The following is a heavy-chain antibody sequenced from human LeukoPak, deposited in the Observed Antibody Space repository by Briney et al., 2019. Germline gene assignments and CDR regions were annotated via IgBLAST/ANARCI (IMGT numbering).Heavy chain of an antibody. CDR1: GGSISDYY. J-gene: IGHJ5*02. Sequence: SETLSLTCTVSGGSISDYYWSWIRQPPGKGLEWIGYIYYSGITNYNPSLKTRVTILVDTSKNQFSLKLSSVTAADTAVCYCARAESMDRGHNWFDPWGQGTLVTVSS. CDR3: ARAESMDRGHNWFDP. D-gene: IGHD3-10*01. V-gene: IGHV4-59*08. CDR2: IYYSGIT.